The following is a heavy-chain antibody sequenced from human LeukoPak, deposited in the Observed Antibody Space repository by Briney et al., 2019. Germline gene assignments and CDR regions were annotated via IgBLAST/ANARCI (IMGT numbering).Heavy chain of an antibody. CDR2: IKQDGSEK. CDR3: ASLERKGYSYGHLKSPLDY. J-gene: IGHJ4*02. V-gene: IGHV3-7*01. Sequence: SGGSLRLSCAASGFTFSSYWMSWVRQAPGKGLEWVANIKQDGSEKYYVDSVKGRFTISRDNAKNSLYLQMNSLRAEDTAVYYCASLERKGYSYGHLKSPLDYWAREPWSPSPQ. D-gene: IGHD5-18*01. CDR1: GFTFSSYW.